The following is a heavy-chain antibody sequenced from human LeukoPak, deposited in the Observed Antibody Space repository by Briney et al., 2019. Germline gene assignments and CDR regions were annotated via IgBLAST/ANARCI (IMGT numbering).Heavy chain of an antibody. J-gene: IGHJ6*02. CDR3: AREGTLATVTTSYGMDV. V-gene: IGHV3-30*03. CDR2: ISYDGSNK. CDR1: SGLASGFTFSNYG. Sequence: PGGSLRLSCAASGLASGFTFSNYGMHWVRQAPGTGLEWVAVISYDGSNKYYADSVKGRFTISRDNSKNTLYLQMNSLRAEDTAVYYCAREGTLATVTTSYGMDVWGQGTTVTVSS. D-gene: IGHD4-17*01.